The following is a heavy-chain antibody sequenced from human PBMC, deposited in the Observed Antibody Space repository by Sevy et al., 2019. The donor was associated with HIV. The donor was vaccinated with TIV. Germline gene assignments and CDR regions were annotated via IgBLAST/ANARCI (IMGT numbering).Heavy chain of an antibody. V-gene: IGHV4-39*01. Sequence: SETLSLTCTVSGGSISAKNYFWGWIRQPPGKGLDWNGSIYHTGSTYHSPSLQSRVGISVDTSKKLFSVKLSSVTAADTAVYFCARHAFKHGYRPSYFDSWSHGTLVTVSS. CDR3: ARHAFKHGYRPSYFDS. D-gene: IGHD5-18*01. CDR1: GGSISAKNYF. J-gene: IGHJ4*01. CDR2: IYHTGST.